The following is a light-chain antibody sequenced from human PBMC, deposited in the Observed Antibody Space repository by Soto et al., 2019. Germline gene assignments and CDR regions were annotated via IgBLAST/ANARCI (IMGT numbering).Light chain of an antibody. Sequence: QSALTQPPSASGSPGQSVTISCTGTSSDVGGYNYVSWYQQHPGKVPKLMIYEVNKRPSGVPDRFSGSKSGNTASLTVSGLQAEDEADYCCTSYPGGNNVFGTGTKLTVL. CDR3: TSYPGGNNV. V-gene: IGLV2-8*01. CDR2: EVN. CDR1: SSDVGGYNY. J-gene: IGLJ1*01.